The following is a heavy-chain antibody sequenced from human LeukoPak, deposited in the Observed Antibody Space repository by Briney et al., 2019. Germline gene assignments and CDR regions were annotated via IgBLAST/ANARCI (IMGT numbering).Heavy chain of an antibody. D-gene: IGHD2-21*01. CDR1: GYSFTNYW. CDR2: IYPGDSDT. V-gene: IGHV5-51*01. CDR3: ATCCGGPSS. J-gene: IGHJ5*02. Sequence: GESLKISRKGLGYSFTNYWIGWVRQMPGKGLEWMGIIYPGDSDTRYSPSFQGQVTISADKSLNTAYLQWSSLKASDSAIYYCATCCGGPSSWGQGTLVTVSS.